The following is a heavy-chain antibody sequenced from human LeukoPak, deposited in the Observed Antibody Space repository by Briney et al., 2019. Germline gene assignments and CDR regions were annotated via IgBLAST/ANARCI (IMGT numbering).Heavy chain of an antibody. J-gene: IGHJ4*02. Sequence: SQTLSLTCTVSGGSISSGGYSWSWIRQPPGKGLEWIGYIYHSGSTYYNPSLKSRITISVARSKNQFSLKVNSVTAADTAVYYCARSPYDSSSGYYRFFDSWGQGTLVIVSS. CDR3: ARSPYDSSSGYYRFFDS. CDR1: GGSISSGGYS. CDR2: IYHSGST. D-gene: IGHD3-3*01. V-gene: IGHV4-30-2*01.